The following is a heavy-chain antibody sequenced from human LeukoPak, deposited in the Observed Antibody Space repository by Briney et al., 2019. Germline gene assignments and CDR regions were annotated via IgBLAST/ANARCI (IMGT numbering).Heavy chain of an antibody. V-gene: IGHV4-61*01. Sequence: SETPSLTCTVSSGSVGSGSYYWSWIRQPPGKGLEWIGYIYYSGSTNYNPSLKSRVTISVDTSKNQFSLKLSSVTAADTAVYYCARVRSIAALSDYWGQGTLVTVSS. CDR1: SGSVGSGSYY. CDR3: ARVRSIAALSDY. CDR2: IYYSGST. J-gene: IGHJ4*02. D-gene: IGHD6-6*01.